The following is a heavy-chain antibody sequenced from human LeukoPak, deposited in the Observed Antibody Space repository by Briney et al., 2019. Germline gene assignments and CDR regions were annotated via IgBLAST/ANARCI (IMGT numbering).Heavy chain of an antibody. Sequence: GGSLRLSCAVSGFTFSRYWMTWGRQAPGKGLEWVANIKVDGSEKYYVDAVKGRFTISRDNAKDSLYLQMNGLRAEDTAIYYCAKGDASSPRIDNFDYSGQGTLVTVSS. J-gene: IGHJ4*02. D-gene: IGHD6-6*01. CDR3: AKGDASSPRIDNFDY. CDR1: GFTFSRYW. V-gene: IGHV3-7*01. CDR2: IKVDGSEK.